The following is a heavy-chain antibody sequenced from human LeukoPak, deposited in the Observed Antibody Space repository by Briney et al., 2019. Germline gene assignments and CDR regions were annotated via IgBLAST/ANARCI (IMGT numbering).Heavy chain of an antibody. V-gene: IGHV3-30*03. CDR3: ARVHCSSTSCYAFGI. CDR2: ISYDGSNK. D-gene: IGHD2-2*01. CDR1: GFTFSSYG. Sequence: GGSLRLSCAASGFTFSSYGMHWVRQAPGKGLEWVAVISYDGSNKYYADSVKGRFTISRDNSKNTLYLQMNSLRAEDTAVYYCARVHCSSTSCYAFGIWGQGTMVTVSS. J-gene: IGHJ3*02.